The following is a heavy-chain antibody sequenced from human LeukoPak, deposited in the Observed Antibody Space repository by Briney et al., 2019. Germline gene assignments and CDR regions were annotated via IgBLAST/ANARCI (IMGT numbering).Heavy chain of an antibody. D-gene: IGHD2-2*02. CDR2: IYYRGST. V-gene: IGHV4-59*01. CDR3: ASGPIYCSSTSCYNRGWFDP. Sequence: PSETLSLTCTVSGGSISSYYWSWIRQPPGKGLEWIGYIYYRGSTNYNPSLKSRVTISVDTSKNQFSLKLSSVTAADTAVYYCASGPIYCSSTSCYNRGWFDPWGQGTLVTVSS. J-gene: IGHJ5*02. CDR1: GGSISSYY.